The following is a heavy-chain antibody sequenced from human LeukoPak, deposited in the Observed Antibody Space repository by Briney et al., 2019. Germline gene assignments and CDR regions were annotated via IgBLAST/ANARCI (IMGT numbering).Heavy chain of an antibody. CDR3: ARSGKNTFDY. Sequence: PSETLSLTCAVYGGSFSNYYWSWIRQPPGKGLEWIGEINHSGSTNYNPSLKSRVTISVDTSKNQFSLQMNSVTPEDTAVYYCARSGKNTFDYWGQGTLVTVSS. CDR1: GGSFSNYY. J-gene: IGHJ4*02. D-gene: IGHD1-26*01. V-gene: IGHV4-34*01. CDR2: INHSGST.